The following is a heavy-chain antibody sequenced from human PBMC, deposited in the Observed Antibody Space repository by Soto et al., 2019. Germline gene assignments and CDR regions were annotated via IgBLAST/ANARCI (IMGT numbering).Heavy chain of an antibody. V-gene: IGHV3-66*04. D-gene: IGHD2-15*01. CDR2: IYSGGST. CDR1: GFTVSNNY. Sequence: DVQLVESGGGLVQPGGSLRLSCAASGFTVSNNYMSWVRQAPGKGLEWVSVIYSGGSTYYADSVKGRFTISRDNSKNTLYLQLNTLSDEDTAVYYCARPRGDCSGGSCYSRYGMDVWGQGTTVTVSS. J-gene: IGHJ6*02. CDR3: ARPRGDCSGGSCYSRYGMDV.